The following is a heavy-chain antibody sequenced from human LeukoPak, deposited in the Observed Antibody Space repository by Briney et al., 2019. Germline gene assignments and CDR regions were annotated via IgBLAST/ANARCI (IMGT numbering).Heavy chain of an antibody. CDR1: VYTFTSYY. CDR2: INPSGGST. Sequence: SVKVSCMACVYTFTSYYMHWVRQAPGQGLEWMGIINPSGGSTSYAQKFQGRVTMTRDTSTSTVYMELSSLRSEDTAVYYCARPRYSSSWYDYWGQGTLVTVSS. V-gene: IGHV1-46*01. J-gene: IGHJ4*02. D-gene: IGHD6-13*01. CDR3: ARPRYSSSWYDY.